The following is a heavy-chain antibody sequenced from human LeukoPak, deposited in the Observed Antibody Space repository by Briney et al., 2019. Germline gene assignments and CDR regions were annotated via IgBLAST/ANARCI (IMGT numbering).Heavy chain of an antibody. CDR1: GGSISSSSYY. CDR2: IYYSGST. D-gene: IGHD5-12*01. V-gene: IGHV4-39*01. J-gene: IGHJ6*03. CDR3: AYSGLTRHYYCMDV. Sequence: SETLSLTCTVSGGSISSSSYYWGWIRQPPGKGLEWIGSIYYSGSTYYNPSLKSRVTISVDTSKNQFSLKLSSVTAADTAVYYCAYSGLTRHYYCMDVWGKGTTVTVSS.